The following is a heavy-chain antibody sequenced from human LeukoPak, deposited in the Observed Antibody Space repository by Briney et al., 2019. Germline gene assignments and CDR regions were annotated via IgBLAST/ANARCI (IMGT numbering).Heavy chain of an antibody. V-gene: IGHV3-23*01. CDR1: GITLSNYG. Sequence: GGSLRLSCAVSGITLSNYGMSWVRQAPGKGLEWVAGISGSGGRTNYADSVRGRFTISRDNPKNTLYLQMNSLRAEDTAVYFCAKRGVVIRVFLVGFHKEAYYFDSWGQGVLVTVSS. CDR3: AKRGVVIRVFLVGFHKEAYYFDS. J-gene: IGHJ4*02. CDR2: ISGSGGRT. D-gene: IGHD3-10*01.